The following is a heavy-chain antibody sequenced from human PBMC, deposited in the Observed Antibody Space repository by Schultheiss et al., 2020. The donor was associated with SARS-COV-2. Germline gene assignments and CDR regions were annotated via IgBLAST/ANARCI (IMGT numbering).Heavy chain of an antibody. CDR1: GYTFTSYG. J-gene: IGHJ4*02. Sequence: ASVKVSCKASGYTFTSYGINWVRQATGQGLEWMGWMNPNSGNTGYAQKFQGRVTMTRNTSISTAYMELSSLRAEDTAVFYCARAQAGTTFPDYWGQGTLVTVSS. CDR2: MNPNSGNT. D-gene: IGHD1-1*01. V-gene: IGHV1-8*02. CDR3: ARAQAGTTFPDY.